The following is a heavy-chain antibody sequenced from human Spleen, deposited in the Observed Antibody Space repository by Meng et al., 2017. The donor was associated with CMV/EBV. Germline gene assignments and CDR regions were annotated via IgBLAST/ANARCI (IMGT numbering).Heavy chain of an antibody. V-gene: IGHV3-30*04. J-gene: IGHJ6*02. D-gene: IGHD2-15*01. CDR2: ISYDGSNK. Sequence: GESLKISCAASGFTFSSYAMHWVRQAPGKGLEWVAVISYDGSNKYYADSVKGRFTISRDNSKNTLYLQMNSLRAEDTAVYYCARGPRVDPYGMDVWGQETTVTVSS. CDR1: GFTFSSYA. CDR3: ARGPRVDPYGMDV.